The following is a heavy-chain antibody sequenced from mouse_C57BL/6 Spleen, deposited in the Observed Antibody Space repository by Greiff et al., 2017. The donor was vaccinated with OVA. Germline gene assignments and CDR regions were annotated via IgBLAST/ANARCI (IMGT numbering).Heavy chain of an antibody. CDR2: INPSNGGT. D-gene: IGHD3-2*02. Sequence: QVQLQQPGTDLVKPGASVKLSCKASGYTFTSYWMHWVKQRPGQGLEWIGNINPSNGGTNYNEKFKSKATLTVDKSSSTAYMQLSSRTTEDAAVYYCARGTAQATYGYWGQGTTLTVSS. CDR1: GYTFTSYW. J-gene: IGHJ2*01. CDR3: ARGTAQATYGY. V-gene: IGHV1-53*01.